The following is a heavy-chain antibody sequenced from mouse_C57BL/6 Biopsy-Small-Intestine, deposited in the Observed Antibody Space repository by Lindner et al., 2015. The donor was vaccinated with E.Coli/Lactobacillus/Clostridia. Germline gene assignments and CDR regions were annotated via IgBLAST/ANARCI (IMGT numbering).Heavy chain of an antibody. J-gene: IGHJ4*01. CDR1: GYTFTSYD. CDR3: ARAEWGSGSYSVY. Sequence: SVKVSCKASGYTFTSYDINWVRQATGQGLEWMGWMNPSSGNTGYTQKFQGRVTMTRNTSISTAYMELSSLRSEDTAVYYCARAEWGSGSYSVYWGQGTLVTVSS. V-gene: IGHV1-81*01. D-gene: IGHD1-3*01. CDR2: MNPSSGNT.